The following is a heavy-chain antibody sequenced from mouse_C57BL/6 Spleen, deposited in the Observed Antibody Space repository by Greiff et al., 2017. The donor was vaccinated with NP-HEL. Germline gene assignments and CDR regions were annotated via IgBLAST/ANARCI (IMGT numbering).Heavy chain of an antibody. D-gene: IGHD4-1*01. CDR2: SRNKANDYTT. J-gene: IGHJ3*01. CDR3: ARDAWEDVPCAY. V-gene: IGHV7-1*01. Sequence: EVKLMESGGGLVQSGRSLRLSCATSGFTFSDFYMEWVRQAPGKGLEWIAASRNKANDYTTEYSASVKGRFIVSRDTSQSILYLQMNALRAEDTAIYYCARDAWEDVPCAYWGQGTLVTVSA. CDR1: GFTFSDFY.